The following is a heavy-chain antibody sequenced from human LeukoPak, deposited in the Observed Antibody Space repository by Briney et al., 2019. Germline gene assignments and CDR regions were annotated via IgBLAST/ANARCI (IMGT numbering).Heavy chain of an antibody. CDR2: IKGDGIST. J-gene: IGHJ4*02. D-gene: IGHD5-18*01. CDR1: GFDFSSNW. CDR3: ARGYPAMVSAPDY. Sequence: GGSLRLSCAASGFDFSSNWMHWVRHAPGQGLVWVSRIKGDGISTNYADSVKGRFTISRDNSKNTLYLQMNSLRAEDTAVYYCARGYPAMVSAPDYWGQGTLVTVSS. V-gene: IGHV3-74*01.